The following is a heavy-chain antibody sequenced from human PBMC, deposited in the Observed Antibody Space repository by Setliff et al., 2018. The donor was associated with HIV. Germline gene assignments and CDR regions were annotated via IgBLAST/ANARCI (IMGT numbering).Heavy chain of an antibody. Sequence: GASVKVSCKASGYTFTGYYMHWVRQAPGQGLEWMGGSIPLFGTVTYAQRFQGRVTITTDELMTTAYMELTSLRSEDTAVYYCASGSGYCRNGVCYIGVHKNPDKYYFDYWGQGTLVTVSS. J-gene: IGHJ4*02. V-gene: IGHV1-69*05. CDR1: GYTFTGYY. CDR2: SIPLFGTV. D-gene: IGHD2-8*01. CDR3: ASGSGYCRNGVCYIGVHKNPDKYYFDY.